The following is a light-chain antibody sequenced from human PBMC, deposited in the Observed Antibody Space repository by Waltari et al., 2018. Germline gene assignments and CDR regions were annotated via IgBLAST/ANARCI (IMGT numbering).Light chain of an antibody. CDR1: NSDVGGYDY. Sequence: QSALTQPASVSGSPGQSVTISCTGTNSDVGGYDYVSWYQQHPGTAPKHMIYDVNKRPSGVSNRFSGSKSGNTASLTISGLQAEDEGDYYCSSYTDINSVVFGGGTKLTVL. J-gene: IGLJ2*01. CDR3: SSYTDINSVV. V-gene: IGLV2-14*03. CDR2: DVN.